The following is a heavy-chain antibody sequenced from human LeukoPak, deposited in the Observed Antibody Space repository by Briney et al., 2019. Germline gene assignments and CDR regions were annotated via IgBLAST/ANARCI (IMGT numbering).Heavy chain of an antibody. D-gene: IGHD3-9*01. J-gene: IGHJ3*02. Sequence: PGGSLRLSCAASGSTFSSYWMSWVRQAPGKGLEWVANIKQDGSEKYYVDSVKGRFTISRDNAKNSLYLQMNSLRAEDTAVYYCARVHPTFDWLGSLAFDIWGQGTMVTVSS. CDR2: IKQDGSEK. CDR3: ARVHPTFDWLGSLAFDI. CDR1: GSTFSSYW. V-gene: IGHV3-7*01.